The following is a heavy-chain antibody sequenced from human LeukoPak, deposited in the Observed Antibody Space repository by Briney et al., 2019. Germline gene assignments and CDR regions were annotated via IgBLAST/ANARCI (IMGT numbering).Heavy chain of an antibody. Sequence: SQTLSPTCTVSGGSISSGGYYWSWIRQHPGKGLEWIGCISYSGIAYYNPSLKSRVIVSVDTSRNQFSLDLSSVTAADTALYYCARVLYDYYFDFWGQGTLVTVSS. CDR3: ARVLYDYYFDF. CDR2: ISYSGIA. J-gene: IGHJ4*02. V-gene: IGHV4-31*03. CDR1: GGSISSGGYY. D-gene: IGHD2/OR15-2a*01.